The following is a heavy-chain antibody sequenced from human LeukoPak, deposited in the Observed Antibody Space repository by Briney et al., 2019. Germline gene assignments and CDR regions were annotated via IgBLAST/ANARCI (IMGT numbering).Heavy chain of an antibody. J-gene: IGHJ3*02. D-gene: IGHD3-9*01. CDR3: ARRAEDYDILTGYYFDAFDI. CDR2: INHSGST. V-gene: IGHV4-34*01. Sequence: PSETLSLTCAVYGGSFSGYYWSWIRQPPGKGLEWIGEINHSGSTNYNPSLKSRVTISVDTSKNQFSLKLSSVTAADTAVYYCARRAEDYDILTGYYFDAFDIWGQGTMVTVSS. CDR1: GGSFSGYY.